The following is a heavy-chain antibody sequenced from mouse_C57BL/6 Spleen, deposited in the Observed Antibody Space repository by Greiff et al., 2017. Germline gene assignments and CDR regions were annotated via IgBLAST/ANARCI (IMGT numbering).Heavy chain of an antibody. CDR3: ARGGIYYGNYDAMDY. V-gene: IGHV1-61*01. J-gene: IGHJ4*01. Sequence: VQLQQPGAELVRPGSSVKLSCKASGYTFTSYWMDWVKQRPGQGLEWIGNIYPSDSETHYNQKFKDKATLTVDKSSSTAYMQLSSLTSEDSAVYYCARGGIYYGNYDAMDYWGQGTSVTVSS. D-gene: IGHD2-1*01. CDR2: IYPSDSET. CDR1: GYTFTSYW.